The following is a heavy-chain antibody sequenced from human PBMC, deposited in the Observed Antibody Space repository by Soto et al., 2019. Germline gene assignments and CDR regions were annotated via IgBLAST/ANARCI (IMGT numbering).Heavy chain of an antibody. J-gene: IGHJ6*02. CDR1: GYTFTYD. CDR3: ARGSALENYWYYGLDV. CDR2: MNPNSGNT. V-gene: IGHV1-8*01. Sequence: QVQLVQSGAEVKKPGASVKVPCKASGYTFTYDINWVRQATGQGLEWMGWMNPNSGNTGYAERFQGRVTLTMDTSISTAYMELNSLTSEDTAVYYCARGSALENYWYYGLDVWGPGTTVTV. D-gene: IGHD3-3*01.